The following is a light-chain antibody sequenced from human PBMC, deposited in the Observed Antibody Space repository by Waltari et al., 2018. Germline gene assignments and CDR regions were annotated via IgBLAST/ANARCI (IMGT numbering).Light chain of an antibody. V-gene: IGKV3-15*01. CDR2: GAS. CDR1: QSVSSN. Sequence: EIVMTQSPATLSVSPGERATLSCRASQSVSSNVAWYTHKPGQAPRLLIYGASSRATGIPARCSGSGSGTEFTLTISSLQSEDFAVYYCQQYNNWWTFGQGTKVEIK. CDR3: QQYNNWWT. J-gene: IGKJ1*01.